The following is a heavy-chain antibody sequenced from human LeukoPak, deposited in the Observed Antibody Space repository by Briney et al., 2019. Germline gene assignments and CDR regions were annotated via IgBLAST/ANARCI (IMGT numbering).Heavy chain of an antibody. D-gene: IGHD3-22*01. CDR3: AREGEFYYYDSSGYCSY. CDR2: INPNSGGT. CDR1: GYTFTCYY. V-gene: IGHV1-2*02. Sequence: GASVKVSCKASGYTFTCYYMHWGRQAPGQGLEWMGWINPNSGGTNYAQKLQGRVTLTRDPSISTAYMELSRLRSDDTAVYYCAREGEFYYYDSSGYCSYWGQGTLVTVSS. J-gene: IGHJ4*02.